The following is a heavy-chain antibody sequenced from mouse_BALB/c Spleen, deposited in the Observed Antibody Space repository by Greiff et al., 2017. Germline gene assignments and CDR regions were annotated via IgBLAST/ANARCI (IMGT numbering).Heavy chain of an antibody. V-gene: IGHV1-7*01. CDR3: ARSDYYGSRGFAY. CDR1: GYSFTSYW. CDR2: INPSTGYT. J-gene: IGHJ3*01. D-gene: IGHD1-1*01. Sequence: VQLQQSGAELAKPGASVKMSCKASGYSFTSYWMHWVKQRPGQGLEWIGYINPSTGYTEYNQKFKDKATLTADKSSSTAYMQLSSLTSEDSAVYYCARSDYYGSRGFAYWGQGTLVTVSA.